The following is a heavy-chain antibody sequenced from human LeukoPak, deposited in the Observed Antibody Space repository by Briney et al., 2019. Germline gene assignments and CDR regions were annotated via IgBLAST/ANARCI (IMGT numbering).Heavy chain of an antibody. J-gene: IGHJ4*02. D-gene: IGHD5-24*01. CDR1: GFTFSSYG. Sequence: GGSLKLSCAASGFTFSSYGMHWVRQAPGKGLEWVAVISYDGSNKYYADSVKGRFTISRDNSKNTLYLQMNSLRAEDTAVYYCAAVEMATIGPFDYWGQGTLVTVSS. V-gene: IGHV3-30*03. CDR3: AAVEMATIGPFDY. CDR2: ISYDGSNK.